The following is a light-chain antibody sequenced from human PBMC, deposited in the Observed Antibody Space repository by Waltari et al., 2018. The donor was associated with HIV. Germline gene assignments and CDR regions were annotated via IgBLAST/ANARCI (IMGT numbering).Light chain of an antibody. CDR3: SSYAGSKNLL. CDR2: EVS. CDR1: SSDVGAYNY. Sequence: QSALTQPPSASGSPGQSVTISCTGNSSDVGAYNYVSWYQQHPGKAPKLMIYEVSKLPPGVPDGFRCSKSGNRASLTVSGLQAEDEADYYCSSYAGSKNLLFGGGTKLTV. J-gene: IGLJ3*02. V-gene: IGLV2-8*01.